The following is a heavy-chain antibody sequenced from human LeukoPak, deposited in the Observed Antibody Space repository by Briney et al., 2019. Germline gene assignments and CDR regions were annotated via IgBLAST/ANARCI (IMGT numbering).Heavy chain of an antibody. J-gene: IGHJ4*02. Sequence: GGSLRLSCAASGFTFNNYAMSWVRQAPGMGLEWISVISAGGSSIFYADSVKGRFSISRDNSKNTLSLQMNSLRAEDTAVYYCAKDRTGAYSIFDYWGQGTLVTVSS. CDR3: AKDRTGAYSIFDY. D-gene: IGHD6-13*01. CDR1: GFTFNNYA. V-gene: IGHV3-23*01. CDR2: ISAGGSSI.